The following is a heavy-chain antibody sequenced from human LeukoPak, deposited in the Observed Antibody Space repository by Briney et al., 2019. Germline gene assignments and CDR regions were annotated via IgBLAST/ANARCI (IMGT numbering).Heavy chain of an antibody. CDR2: INHSGST. V-gene: IGHV4-34*01. CDR3: ARHPRPR. CDR1: GGSFSGYY. J-gene: IGHJ4*02. Sequence: SETLSLTCAVYGGSFSGYYWSWIRQPPGKGLEWIGEINHSGSTNYNPSLKSRVTISVDTSKNQFSLNLNSVTAADTAVYYCARHPRPRWGQGILVTVSS.